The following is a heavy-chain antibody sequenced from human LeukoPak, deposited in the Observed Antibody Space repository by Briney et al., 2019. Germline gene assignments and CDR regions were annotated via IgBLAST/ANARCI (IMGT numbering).Heavy chain of an antibody. J-gene: IGHJ4*02. CDR1: EYTFTGYY. D-gene: IGHD6-19*01. V-gene: IGHV1-2*02. CDR3: ARGITQTSGGWNY. CDR2: INPNSGGT. Sequence: GASVNVSCKASEYTFTGYYLHWVRQAPGQGLEWMGWINPNSGGTNYAQKFQGRVTMTRDTSISTAYMEVSRLRSEDTAVYYCARGITQTSGGWNYWGQGTLVTVSS.